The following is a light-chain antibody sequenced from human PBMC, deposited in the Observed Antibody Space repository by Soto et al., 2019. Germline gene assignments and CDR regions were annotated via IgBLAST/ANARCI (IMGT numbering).Light chain of an antibody. Sequence: EIVLTQSPATLSLSPGERAALSCRASQSVGSYLAWYQQKPGQAPRLLIYDASNRATGIPDRFSGSGSGTDLTLTISRLEPEDFAVYFCQQFGSSPPWTFGQGTKVDIK. CDR1: QSVGSY. J-gene: IGKJ1*01. CDR2: DAS. CDR3: QQFGSSPPWT. V-gene: IGKV3-20*01.